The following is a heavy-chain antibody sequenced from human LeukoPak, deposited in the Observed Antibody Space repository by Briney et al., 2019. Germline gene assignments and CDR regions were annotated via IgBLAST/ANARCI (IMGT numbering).Heavy chain of an antibody. CDR1: GYTFTGYY. CDR3: ARGGSGYDPDYYYYYMDV. J-gene: IGHJ6*03. V-gene: IGHV1-2*02. Sequence: GASVKVSCKASGYTFTGYYMHWVRQAPGQGLEWMGWINPNSGGTNYAQKFQGRVTMTRDTSISTAYMELSRLRSDDTAVYYCARGGSGYDPDYYYYYMDVWGKGTTVTVSS. CDR2: INPNSGGT. D-gene: IGHD5-12*01.